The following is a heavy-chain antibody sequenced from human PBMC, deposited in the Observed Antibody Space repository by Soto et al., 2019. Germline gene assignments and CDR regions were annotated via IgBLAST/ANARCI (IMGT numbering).Heavy chain of an antibody. CDR3: ARDRFTGGYCTNGVCYRGLYLHYNWFDP. CDR1: GYTFTSYA. D-gene: IGHD2-8*01. Sequence: ASVKVSCKASGYTFTSYAMHWVRQAPGQRLEWMGWINAGNGNTKYSQKFQGRVTITRDTSASTAYMGLSSLRSEDTAVYYCARDRFTGGYCTNGVCYRGLYLHYNWFDPWGQGTLVTVSS. V-gene: IGHV1-3*01. CDR2: INAGNGNT. J-gene: IGHJ5*02.